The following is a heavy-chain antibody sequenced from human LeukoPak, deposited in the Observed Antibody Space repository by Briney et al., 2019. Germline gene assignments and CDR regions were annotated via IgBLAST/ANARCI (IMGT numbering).Heavy chain of an antibody. CDR1: GYTFTGYY. CDR3: ATDHSAMINAFDI. V-gene: IGHV1-2*06. Sequence: ASVKVSCTASGYTFTGYYMHWVRQAPGQGLEWMGRINPNSGGTNYAQKFQGRVTMTRDTSISTAYMELSRLRSDDTAVYYCATDHSAMINAFDIWGQGTMVTVSS. D-gene: IGHD5-18*01. CDR2: INPNSGGT. J-gene: IGHJ3*02.